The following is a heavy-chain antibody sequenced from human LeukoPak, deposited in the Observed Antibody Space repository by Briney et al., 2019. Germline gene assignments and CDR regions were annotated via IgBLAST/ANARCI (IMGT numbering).Heavy chain of an antibody. Sequence: GGSLRLSCAASGFTFSSYAMHWVRQAPGKGLEWVAVISYDGSNKYNADSVKGRFTISRDNSKNTLYLQMNSLRAEDTAVYYCAKPREAGSGYYFDYWGQGTLVTVSS. CDR3: AKPREAGSGYYFDY. D-gene: IGHD3-3*01. V-gene: IGHV3-30-3*02. CDR2: ISYDGSNK. J-gene: IGHJ4*02. CDR1: GFTFSSYA.